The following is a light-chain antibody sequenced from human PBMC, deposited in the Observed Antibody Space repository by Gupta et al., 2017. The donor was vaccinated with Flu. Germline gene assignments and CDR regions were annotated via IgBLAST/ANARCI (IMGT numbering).Light chain of an antibody. CDR3: ASYTTTNTWV. Sequence: QSALTQPASVSGSPGQSITISCTGTSSDVGGYNYVSWYQQHPGNAPKLMFYEVTDRSAGVSNRFAGSKSGNAASLTISGLQAEDEADYFCASYTTTNTWVFGGGTKLTVL. V-gene: IGLV2-14*01. CDR2: EVT. CDR1: SSDVGGYNY. J-gene: IGLJ3*02.